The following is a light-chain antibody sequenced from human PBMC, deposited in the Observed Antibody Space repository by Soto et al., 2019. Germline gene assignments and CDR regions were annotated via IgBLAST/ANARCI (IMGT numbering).Light chain of an antibody. V-gene: IGLV2-14*01. CDR3: SSYTNIDRRACV. CDR2: EVT. J-gene: IGLJ1*01. Sequence: QSALTQPASVSGSPGQSITISCTGTSGDIGSYNRVSWYQQHPGKAPKLIIYEVTDRPSGVSNRFSGSKSGNTASLTISGLQAEDEAEYDCSSYTNIDRRACVFGTGTKLTVL. CDR1: SGDIGSYNR.